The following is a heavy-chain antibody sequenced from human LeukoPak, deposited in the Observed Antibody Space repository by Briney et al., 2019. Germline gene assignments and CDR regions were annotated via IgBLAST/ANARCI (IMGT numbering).Heavy chain of an antibody. CDR3: AKSNGYGLIDI. J-gene: IGHJ3*02. Sequence: ASVKVSCKASGGTFSSYAISWVRQAPGQGLEWMGGIIPIFGTANYAQKFQGRVTITADESTSTAYMELSSLRSEDTAVYYCAKSNGYGLIDIWGQGTMVTVSS. CDR2: IIPIFGTA. V-gene: IGHV1-69*13. D-gene: IGHD3-10*01. CDR1: GGTFSSYA.